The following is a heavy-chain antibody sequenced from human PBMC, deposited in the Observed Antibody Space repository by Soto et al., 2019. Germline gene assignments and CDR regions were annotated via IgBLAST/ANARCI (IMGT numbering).Heavy chain of an antibody. CDR1: GFTFSNYW. CDR3: ARGGGGS. V-gene: IGHV3-74*01. Sequence: EVQLVESGGGLVQPGGSLRLSCAASGFTFSNYWMHWVRRLPGKGLVWVSRINTDGSATNYADSVKGRFTVSRDNARNMQYLQMNSLRGEDTAVYYCARGGGGSWGQGTLVTVSS. J-gene: IGHJ5*02. CDR2: INTDGSAT. D-gene: IGHD2-15*01.